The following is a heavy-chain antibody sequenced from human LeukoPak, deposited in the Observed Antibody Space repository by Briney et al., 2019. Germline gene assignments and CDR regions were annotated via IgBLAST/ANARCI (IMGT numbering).Heavy chain of an antibody. Sequence: PSETLSLTCTVSGGSISSYYWSWIRQPPGKGLEWIGYIYYSGSTNYNPSLKSRVTISVDTSKNQFSLKLSSVTAADTAVYYCARLYSSSWYGGGYGMDVWGQGTTVTVSS. J-gene: IGHJ6*02. CDR2: IYYSGST. D-gene: IGHD6-13*01. V-gene: IGHV4-59*01. CDR1: GGSISSYY. CDR3: ARLYSSSWYGGGYGMDV.